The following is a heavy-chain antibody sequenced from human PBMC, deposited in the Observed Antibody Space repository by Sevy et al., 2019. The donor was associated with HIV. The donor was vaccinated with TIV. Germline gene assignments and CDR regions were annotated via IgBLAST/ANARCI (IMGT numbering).Heavy chain of an antibody. CDR1: GFTVSSNY. CDR3: AREITMVRGVVDI. Sequence: GGSLRLSCAASGFTVSSNYMSWVRQAPGKGLEWVSVIYSGGSTYYADSVKGRFTISRDNSKKTMYLQMNSLRAEDTAVYYCAREITMVRGVVDIWGQGTMVTVSS. J-gene: IGHJ3*02. CDR2: IYSGGST. V-gene: IGHV3-53*01. D-gene: IGHD3-10*01.